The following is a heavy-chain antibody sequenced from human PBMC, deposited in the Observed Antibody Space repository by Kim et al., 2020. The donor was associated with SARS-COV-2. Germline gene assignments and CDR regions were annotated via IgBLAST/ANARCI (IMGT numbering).Heavy chain of an antibody. Sequence: GGSLRLSCAASGFTFSSYGMHWVRQAPGKGLEWVAVISYDGSNKYYADSVKGRFTISRDNSKNTLYLQMNSLRAEDTAVYYCAKDLAEFDYDILTGYYPLYYGMDVWGQGTTVTVSS. V-gene: IGHV3-30*18. CDR2: ISYDGSNK. CDR3: AKDLAEFDYDILTGYYPLYYGMDV. CDR1: GFTFSSYG. J-gene: IGHJ6*02. D-gene: IGHD3-9*01.